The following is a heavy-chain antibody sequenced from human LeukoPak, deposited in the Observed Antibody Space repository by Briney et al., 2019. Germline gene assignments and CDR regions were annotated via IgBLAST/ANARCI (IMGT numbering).Heavy chain of an antibody. V-gene: IGHV3-21*01. CDR3: ARDWKYYGSWTSSGLDP. CDR1: GFTFTSYN. Sequence: GGSLRLSCAASGFTFTSYNMNWVRQAPGKGLEWVSSISTSSSYIYYADSVKGRFTISRDNAKNSLYLQMNSLRAEDTAVYYCARDWKYYGSWTSSGLDPWGQGTLVTVSS. D-gene: IGHD3-10*01. CDR2: ISTSSSYI. J-gene: IGHJ5*02.